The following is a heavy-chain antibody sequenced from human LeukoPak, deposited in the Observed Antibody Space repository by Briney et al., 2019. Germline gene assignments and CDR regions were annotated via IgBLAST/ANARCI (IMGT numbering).Heavy chain of an antibody. Sequence: SETLSLTCTVSGGSISSYYWSWIRQPAGKGLEWIGRIYTSGSTNYNPSLKSRVTMSVDTSKNQFSLKVTPVTAADTAVYYCARVGYASSAIYFQQWGQGTLVSVSS. V-gene: IGHV4-4*07. CDR2: IYTSGST. J-gene: IGHJ1*01. CDR1: GGSISSYY. D-gene: IGHD2-8*01. CDR3: ARVGYASSAIYFQQ.